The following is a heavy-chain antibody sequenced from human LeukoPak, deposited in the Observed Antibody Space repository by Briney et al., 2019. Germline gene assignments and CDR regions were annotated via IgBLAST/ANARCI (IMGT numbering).Heavy chain of an antibody. J-gene: IGHJ4*02. Sequence: GGSLGLSCAASGITLSTYIMSWVRQAPGKGLEWVSAISGSGASTYYAASVKGRFTISRDNAKNSLYLQMNSLRAEDTAVYYCARGSSTHGEYYFDYWGQGTLVTVSS. CDR2: ISGSGAST. D-gene: IGHD2-2*01. V-gene: IGHV3-23*01. CDR3: ARGSSTHGEYYFDY. CDR1: GITLSTYI.